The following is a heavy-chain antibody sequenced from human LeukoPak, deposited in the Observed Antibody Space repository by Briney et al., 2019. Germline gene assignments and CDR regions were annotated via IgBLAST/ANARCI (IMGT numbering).Heavy chain of an antibody. CDR3: ARASKVPLASFDP. J-gene: IGHJ5*02. D-gene: IGHD3-10*01. CDR2: ISAYNGNT. CDR1: GYTFTSYG. V-gene: IGHV1-18*01. Sequence: GASVKVSCEASGYTFTSYGISWVRQAPGQGLEWMGWISAYNGNTNYAQKLQGRVTMTTDTSTSTAYMELRSLRSDDTVVYYCARASKVPLASFDPWGQGTLVTVSS.